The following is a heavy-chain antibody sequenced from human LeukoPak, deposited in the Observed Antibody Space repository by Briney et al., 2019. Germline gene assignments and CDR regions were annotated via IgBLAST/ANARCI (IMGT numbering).Heavy chain of an antibody. V-gene: IGHV4-4*02. CDR2: IYHSGST. J-gene: IGHJ1*01. CDR3: ASPSGGSFRGYFQH. CDR1: GGSISSSKW. D-gene: IGHD2-15*01. Sequence: PSETLSLTCAVSGGSISSSKWWSWVRQPPGKGLEWIGEIYHSGSTNYNPSLKSRVTISVDKSKNQFSLKLSSVTAADTAVYYCASPSGGSFRGYFQHWGQGTLVTVSS.